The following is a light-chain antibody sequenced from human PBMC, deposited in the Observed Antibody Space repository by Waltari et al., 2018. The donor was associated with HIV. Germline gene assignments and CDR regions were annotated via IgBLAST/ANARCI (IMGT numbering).Light chain of an antibody. Sequence: SYVVTQTPSVSVAPGQTARITCAGDDIGSESVHCYQQKPGQAPVLVVYDDRDRPSVIPERFTGSNSGNTATLTITRVEAGDEADYYCQVWESGGDIVFFGGGTKLTVL. CDR2: DDR. CDR3: QVWESGGDIVF. J-gene: IGLJ2*01. V-gene: IGLV3-21*02. CDR1: DIGSES.